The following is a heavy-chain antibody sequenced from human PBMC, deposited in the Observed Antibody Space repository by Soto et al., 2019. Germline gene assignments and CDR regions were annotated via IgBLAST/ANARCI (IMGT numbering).Heavy chain of an antibody. J-gene: IGHJ6*02. CDR3: TRLSEGAYYHYGMNV. CDR2: IKNKANNYAT. CDR1: GVSFSDYA. V-gene: IGHV3-73*01. D-gene: IGHD1-26*01. Sequence: GSLRLSCAGSGVSFSDYAIHGVRQASGKGLEWVGRIKNKANNYATASSASLKGRFTVSRDDSRNTAYLQMNSLETDDTAVYYCTRLSEGAYYHYGMNVWGQGTTVTVSS.